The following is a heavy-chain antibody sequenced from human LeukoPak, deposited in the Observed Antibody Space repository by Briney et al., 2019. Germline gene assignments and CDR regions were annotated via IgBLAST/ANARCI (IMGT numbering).Heavy chain of an antibody. V-gene: IGHV4-61*05. CDR3: ARGLWGGSEDY. CDR1: GGSISSSSYY. J-gene: IGHJ4*02. D-gene: IGHD3-3*01. CDR2: IYYSGST. Sequence: PSETLSLTCTVSGGSISSSSYYWGWIRQPPGKGLEWIGYIYYSGSTNYNPSLKSRVTISVDTSKNQFSLKLSSVTAADTAVYYCARGLWGGSEDYWGQGTLVTVSS.